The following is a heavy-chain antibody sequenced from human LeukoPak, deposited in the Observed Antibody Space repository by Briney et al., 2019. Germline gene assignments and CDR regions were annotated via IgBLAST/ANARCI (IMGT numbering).Heavy chain of an antibody. Sequence: GRSLRLSCAASGFTFSSYGMHWVRQAPGKGLEWVAVISYDGSNKYYADSVKGRFTISRDNSKNTLYLQMNSLRAEDTAVYYCAKGEYSSGTFYYFDYWGQGTLVAVSS. CDR1: GFTFSSYG. J-gene: IGHJ4*02. CDR2: ISYDGSNK. CDR3: AKGEYSSGTFYYFDY. D-gene: IGHD6-19*01. V-gene: IGHV3-30*18.